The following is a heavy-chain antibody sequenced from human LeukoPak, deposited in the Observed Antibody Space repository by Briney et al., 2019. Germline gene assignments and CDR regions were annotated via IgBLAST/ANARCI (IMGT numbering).Heavy chain of an antibody. J-gene: IGHJ4*02. D-gene: IGHD2-15*01. CDR3: AREVAI. Sequence: ASVKVSCKASGYTFTTYTMHWVRQAPGQGLEWMGWMHAGNENTKYSQKFQGGVTITWDTSASTAYMELGSLRSEDTAVYYCAREVAIWGQGTLVTVSS. CDR2: MHAGNENT. CDR1: GYTFTTYT. V-gene: IGHV1-3*01.